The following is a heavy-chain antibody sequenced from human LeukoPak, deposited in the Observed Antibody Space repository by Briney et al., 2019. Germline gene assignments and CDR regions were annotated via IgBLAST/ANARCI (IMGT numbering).Heavy chain of an antibody. Sequence: PGGSLRLSCVVSGFTFSHYSMHWVRQAPGKGLQWVALIFYHGSIQYYADSVKGRFTISRDDSKNALYLQMNSLRPEDSAMYYCATDGLTGTTDGTLESWGQGTLVTVSS. D-gene: IGHD1-20*01. J-gene: IGHJ4*02. CDR3: ATDGLTGTTDGTLES. CDR2: IFYHGSIQ. V-gene: IGHV3-30-3*01. CDR1: GFTFSHYS.